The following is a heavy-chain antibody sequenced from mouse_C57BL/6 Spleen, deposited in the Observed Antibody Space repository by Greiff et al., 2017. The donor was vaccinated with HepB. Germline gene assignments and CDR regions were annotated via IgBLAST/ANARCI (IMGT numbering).Heavy chain of an antibody. V-gene: IGHV1-85*01. CDR1: GYTFTSYD. J-gene: IGHJ1*03. CDR2: IYPRDGST. Sequence: QVHVKQSGPELVKPGASVKLSCKASGYTFTSYDINWVKQRPGQGLEWIGWIYPRDGSTKYNEKFKGKATLTVDTSSSTAYMELHSLTSEDSAVYFCAREDYGSSWYFDVWGTGTTVTVSS. D-gene: IGHD1-1*01. CDR3: AREDYGSSWYFDV.